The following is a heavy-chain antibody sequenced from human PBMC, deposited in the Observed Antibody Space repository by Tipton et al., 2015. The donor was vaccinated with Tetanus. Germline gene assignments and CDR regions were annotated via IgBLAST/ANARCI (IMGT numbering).Heavy chain of an antibody. CDR2: VYYSGSA. CDR3: ARVGNPMLGGQATSFDY. V-gene: IGHV4-31*02. Sequence: LRLSCTVSGDSISGYYWTWIRQHPGKGLEWIGYVYYSGSATYNPSLKRRVVISVDTSKDQFSLQMNSVTAADTAVYYCARVGNPMLGGQATSFDYWGPGALVPVSS. D-gene: IGHD3-10*01. CDR1: GDSISGYY. J-gene: IGHJ4*02.